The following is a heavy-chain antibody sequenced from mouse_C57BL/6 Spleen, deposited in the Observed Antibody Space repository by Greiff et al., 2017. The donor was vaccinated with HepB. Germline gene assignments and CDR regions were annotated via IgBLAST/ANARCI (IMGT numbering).Heavy chain of an antibody. D-gene: IGHD1-1*01. CDR3: ASGDGSSLAWFAY. V-gene: IGHV1-7*01. Sequence: QVHVKQSGAELAKPGASVKLSCKASGYTFTSYWMHWVKQRPGQGLEWIGYINPSSCYTKYNQKFKDKATWTADKSSSTAYMKLSSLTYEDSAVYYCASGDGSSLAWFAYWGQGTLVTVSA. J-gene: IGHJ3*01. CDR1: GYTFTSYW. CDR2: INPSSCYT.